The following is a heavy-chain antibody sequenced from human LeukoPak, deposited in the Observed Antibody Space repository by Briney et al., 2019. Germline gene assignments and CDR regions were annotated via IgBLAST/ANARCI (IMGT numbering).Heavy chain of an antibody. CDR1: GGSVSSGSYY. D-gene: IGHD5-12*01. V-gene: IGHV4-61*01. CDR2: IYYSGST. CDR3: AGDPSFYSGYFNYFDY. Sequence: SETLSLICTVSGGSVSSGSYYWSWIRQPPGKGLEWIGYIYYSGSTNYNPSLKSRVTISVDTSKNQFSLKLSSVTAADTAVYYCAGDPSFYSGYFNYFDYWGQGTLVTVSS. J-gene: IGHJ4*02.